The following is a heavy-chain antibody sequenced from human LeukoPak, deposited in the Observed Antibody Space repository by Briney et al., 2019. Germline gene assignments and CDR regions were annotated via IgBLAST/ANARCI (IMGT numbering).Heavy chain of an antibody. Sequence: PGGSLRLSSATSGFNFDRYTIHWVRQAPGKGLEWVSLAGWAGGTTYYSDSVRGRFTISRDSGKNSVYLQMNSLTTDDTAFYFCAKELDTMFFDYWGQGALVTVSS. CDR3: AKELDTMFFDY. J-gene: IGHJ4*02. CDR2: AGWAGGTT. V-gene: IGHV3-43*01. CDR1: GFNFDRYT. D-gene: IGHD5-18*01.